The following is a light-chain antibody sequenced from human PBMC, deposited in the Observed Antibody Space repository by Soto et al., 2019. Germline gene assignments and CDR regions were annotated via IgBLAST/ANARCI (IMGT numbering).Light chain of an antibody. CDR3: QKYNSAPFT. CDR2: DGS. Sequence: ENVLTQSPVTLSLSPGERATLSCRASQSISVYLAWYQQKPGQAPRLLIYDGSNRATGIPARFSGSGSGTDFTLTISSLEPEDVATYYCQKYNSAPFTFGPGTKVHIK. J-gene: IGKJ3*01. V-gene: IGKV3-11*01. CDR1: QSISVY.